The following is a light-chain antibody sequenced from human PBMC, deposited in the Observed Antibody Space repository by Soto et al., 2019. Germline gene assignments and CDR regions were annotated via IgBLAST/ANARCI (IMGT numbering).Light chain of an antibody. CDR1: QIVGSN. CDR3: QQYNYWPPGT. CDR2: GAS. Sequence: EIVMTQSPVTLSVSPGDRATLSCRASQIVGSNLAWYQQKPGQAPRRLIYGASTRATGIPARFSGSGSGTEFTLTITSLQSEDFALYFCQQYNYWPPGTFGQGTKVDIK. V-gene: IGKV3-15*01. J-gene: IGKJ1*01.